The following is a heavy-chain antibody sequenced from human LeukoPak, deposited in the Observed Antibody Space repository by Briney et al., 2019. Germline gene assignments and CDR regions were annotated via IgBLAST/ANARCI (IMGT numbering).Heavy chain of an antibody. Sequence: GGSLRLSCAASGFTFSNHGMNWVRQAPGKGLEWVSGISPSGDITNYADSVKGRFTISRDNAKNTLYLQMNSLRDEDTAVYYCTIAVFWGQGTLVTVSS. CDR3: TIAVF. J-gene: IGHJ4*02. V-gene: IGHV3-23*01. CDR2: ISPSGDIT. CDR1: GFTFSNHG.